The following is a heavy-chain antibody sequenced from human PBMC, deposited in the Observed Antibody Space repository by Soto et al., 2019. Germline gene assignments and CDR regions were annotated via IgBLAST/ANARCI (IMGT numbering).Heavy chain of an antibody. V-gene: IGHV3-21*01. D-gene: IGHD1-7*01. Sequence: LRLSCAASGFTFSSDSMGWVRQAPGKGLEWVASISSSGSFVNYADSVKGRFTISRDNAKNSLYLQMRSLKDEDTAVYYCARDPPSGTTLDWFDSWGQGTLVTVSS. CDR1: GFTFSSDS. CDR2: ISSSGSFV. CDR3: ARDPPSGTTLDWFDS. J-gene: IGHJ5*01.